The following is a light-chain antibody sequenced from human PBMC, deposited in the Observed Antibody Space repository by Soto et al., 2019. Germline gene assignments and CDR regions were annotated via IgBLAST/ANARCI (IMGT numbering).Light chain of an antibody. CDR1: ENVNSN. V-gene: IGKV3-15*01. Sequence: EMVMTQSPATLSVSAGESATLSCRASENVNSNLAWYQQKPGQAPRLLIYGASTRATGVPARFGGNGSGTELTFSLSSLQSEDFAVYYCQQYNNWPSSRPCGQGTKVE. J-gene: IGKJ1*01. CDR2: GAS. CDR3: QQYNNWPSSRP.